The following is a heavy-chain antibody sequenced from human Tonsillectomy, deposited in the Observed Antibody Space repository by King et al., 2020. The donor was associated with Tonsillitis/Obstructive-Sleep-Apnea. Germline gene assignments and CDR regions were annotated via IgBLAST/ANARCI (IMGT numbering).Heavy chain of an antibody. V-gene: IGHV1-69*01. CDR2: IIPIFGTA. CDR3: ARVIGYSGYDNDYYYYYMDV. J-gene: IGHJ6*03. CDR1: GGTFSSYA. D-gene: IGHD5-12*01. Sequence: VQLVESGAEVKKPGSSVKVSCKASGGTFSSYAISWVRQAPGQGLEWMGGIIPIFGTANYAQKFQGRVTITADESTSTAYMELRSLRSEDTAVYYCARVIGYSGYDNDYYYYYMDVWGKGTTVTVSS.